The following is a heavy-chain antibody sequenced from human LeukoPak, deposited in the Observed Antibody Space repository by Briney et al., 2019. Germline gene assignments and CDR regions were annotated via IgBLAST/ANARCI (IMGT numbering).Heavy chain of an antibody. V-gene: IGHV1-8*01. CDR2: MNPNSGNT. CDR1: GYTFTSYD. Sequence: ASVKVSCKASGYTFTSYDINWVRQATGQGLEWMGWMNPNSGNTGYAQKFQGRVTMTRNTSISTAYMELSSLRSEDTAVSYCASRYCSSTSCEGYYYYGMDVWGQGTTVTVSS. J-gene: IGHJ6*02. CDR3: ASRYCSSTSCEGYYYYGMDV. D-gene: IGHD2-2*01.